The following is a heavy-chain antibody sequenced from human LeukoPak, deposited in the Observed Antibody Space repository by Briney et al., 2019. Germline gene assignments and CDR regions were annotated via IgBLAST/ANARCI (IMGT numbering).Heavy chain of an antibody. V-gene: IGHV3-30*18. CDR1: GFTFTNAW. CDR3: AKAVGSISWSFDY. J-gene: IGHJ4*02. CDR2: MSYDGSDK. D-gene: IGHD6-13*01. Sequence: GGSLRLSCAASGFTFTNAWMGWVRQAPGKGLEWVALMSYDGSDKSYADSVKGRFTISRDNSKTTLYLQMGSLRGDDAAVYYCAKAVGSISWSFDYWGQGTLVTVSS.